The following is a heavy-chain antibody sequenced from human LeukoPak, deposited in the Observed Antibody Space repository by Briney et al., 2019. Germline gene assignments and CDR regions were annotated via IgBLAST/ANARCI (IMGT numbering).Heavy chain of an antibody. Sequence: SETLSLTCTVSGGSISSYCWSWIRQPPGKGLEWIGYIYYSGSTNYNPSLKSRVTISVDTSKNQFSLKLSSVTAADTAVYYCARGRFGELLYATSWGQGTLVTVSS. J-gene: IGHJ4*02. CDR3: ARGRFGELLYATS. V-gene: IGHV4-59*01. D-gene: IGHD3-10*01. CDR2: IYYSGST. CDR1: GGSISSYC.